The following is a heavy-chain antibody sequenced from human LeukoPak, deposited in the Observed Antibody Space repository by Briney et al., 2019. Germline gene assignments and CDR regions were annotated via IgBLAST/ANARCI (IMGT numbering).Heavy chain of an antibody. J-gene: IGHJ4*02. Sequence: QSGGSLRLSCAASGFIVSSNYMSWVRQAPRKGPEWVSTIYSGGSTYYADSVKGRFTISRDNSQNTLYLQMNSLRAEDTAVYYCARAATLAGPFDYWGQGTLVTVSA. V-gene: IGHV3-53*01. CDR1: GFIVSSNY. CDR2: IYSGGST. D-gene: IGHD6-13*01. CDR3: ARAATLAGPFDY.